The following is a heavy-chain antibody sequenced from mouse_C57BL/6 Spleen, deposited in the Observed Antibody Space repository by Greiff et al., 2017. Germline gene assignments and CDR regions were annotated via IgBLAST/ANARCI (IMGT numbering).Heavy chain of an antibody. V-gene: IGHV3-6*01. CDR3: ARENGNGIDY. D-gene: IGHD2-1*01. Sequence: EVQLQESGPGLVKPSQSLSLTCSVPGYSITSGYYWYWIRQSPGNKLEWMGYISYDGSNNYNPTLKNRISITSDTSKNQFFLKLNSVTTEDTATYYCARENGNGIDYWGQGTTLTVSS. J-gene: IGHJ2*01. CDR1: GYSITSGYY. CDR2: ISYDGSN.